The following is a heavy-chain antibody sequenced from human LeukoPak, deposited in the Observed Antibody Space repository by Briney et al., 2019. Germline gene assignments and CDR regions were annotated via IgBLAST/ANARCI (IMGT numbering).Heavy chain of an antibody. V-gene: IGHV4-39*01. CDR1: GGSISSSSDY. CDR2: IYYSGST. CDR3: ARSSGWFDP. Sequence: SETLSLTCTVPGGSISSSSDYWGWIRQPPGKGLEWIGSIYYSGSTNYNPSLKSRVTISVDTSKNQFSLKLYSVTAADTAVYYCARSSGWFDPWGQGTLVTASS. J-gene: IGHJ5*02.